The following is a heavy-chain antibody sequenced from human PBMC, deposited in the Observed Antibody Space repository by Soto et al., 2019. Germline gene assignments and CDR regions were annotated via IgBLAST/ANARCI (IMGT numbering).Heavy chain of an antibody. J-gene: IGHJ4*02. CDR2: ISAYNGNT. D-gene: IGHD3-9*01. CDR3: ARVQTTYYDILTGIDY. Sequence: GASVKVSCKASGYTFTSYGISWVRQAPGQGLEWMGWISAYNGNTNYAQKLQGRVTMTTDTSTSTAYMELRSLRSDDTAVYYCARVQTTYYDILTGIDYWGQGTLVTVSS. CDR1: GYTFTSYG. V-gene: IGHV1-18*04.